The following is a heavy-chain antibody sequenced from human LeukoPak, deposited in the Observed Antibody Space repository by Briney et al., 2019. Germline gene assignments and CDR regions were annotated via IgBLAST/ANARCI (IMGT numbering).Heavy chain of an antibody. CDR3: ARDLAYGNCDY. D-gene: IGHD3-10*01. Sequence: SETLSLTCTVSGYSISSGYYWGWIRQPPGKGLEWIGSISHSGSTYYNPSLKSRVTISGDTSKNQFSLKLNSVTAADTAVYYCARDLAYGNCDYWGQGTLVTVSS. CDR2: ISHSGST. CDR1: GYSISSGYY. V-gene: IGHV4-38-2*02. J-gene: IGHJ4*02.